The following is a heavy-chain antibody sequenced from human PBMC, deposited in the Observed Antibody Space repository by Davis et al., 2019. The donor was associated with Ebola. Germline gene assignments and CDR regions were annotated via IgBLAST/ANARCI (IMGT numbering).Heavy chain of an antibody. J-gene: IGHJ4*02. CDR2: IWYDGSNK. CDR1: GFTFSSYG. CDR3: TGSTSEDY. Sequence: GESLKISCAASGFTFSSYGMHWVRQAPGKGLEWVAVIWYDGSNKYYADSVKGRFTISRDNSKNTLYLQMNSLKTEDTAVYYCTGSTSEDYWGQGTLVTVSS. D-gene: IGHD2-2*01. V-gene: IGHV3-33*01.